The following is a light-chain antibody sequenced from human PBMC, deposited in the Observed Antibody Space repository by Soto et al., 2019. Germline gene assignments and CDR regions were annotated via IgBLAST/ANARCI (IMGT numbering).Light chain of an antibody. Sequence: SYELTQQPSVSLAPGETAKITCGGNNIGGKSVHWYQWKPGQAPTLLIYNDGDRPSGIPERFSGSNSGNMATLTVSRVEARDEADYYCQVWGSNADPYVVFGGGTKLTVL. CDR2: NDG. J-gene: IGLJ2*01. CDR3: QVWGSNADPYVV. CDR1: NIGGKS. V-gene: IGLV3-21*04.